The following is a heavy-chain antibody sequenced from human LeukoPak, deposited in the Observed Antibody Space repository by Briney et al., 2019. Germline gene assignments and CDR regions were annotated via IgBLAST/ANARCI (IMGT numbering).Heavy chain of an antibody. CDR3: ARGYDFWSGYYTVY. CDR2: INPNSGGT. CDR1: GYTFTGYY. J-gene: IGHJ4*02. V-gene: IGHV1-2*06. Sequence: GASVKVSCKASGYTFTGYYMHLVRQAPGQGLEWMGRINPNSGGTNYAQKFQGRVTMTRDTSISTAYMELSRLRSDDTAVYYCARGYDFWSGYYTVYWGQGTLVTVSS. D-gene: IGHD3-3*01.